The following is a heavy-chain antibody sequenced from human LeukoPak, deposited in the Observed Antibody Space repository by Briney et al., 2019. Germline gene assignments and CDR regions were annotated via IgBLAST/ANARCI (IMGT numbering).Heavy chain of an antibody. D-gene: IGHD3-3*01. Sequence: PSETLSLTCTVSGGSISSYYWSWIRQPPGKGLERIGYIYYSGSTNYNPSLKSRVTISADTSKNQFSLKLSSVTAADTAVYYCARLNRFGFLEWQYFAYWGQGTLVTVSS. V-gene: IGHV4-59*08. CDR2: IYYSGST. J-gene: IGHJ4*02. CDR3: ARLNRFGFLEWQYFAY. CDR1: GGSISSYY.